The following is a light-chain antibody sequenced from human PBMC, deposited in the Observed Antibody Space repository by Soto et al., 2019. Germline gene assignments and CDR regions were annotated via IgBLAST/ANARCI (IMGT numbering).Light chain of an antibody. CDR3: QQSFRSPFT. V-gene: IGKV1-39*01. Sequence: DIQLTQSTSSLSASVGDRVTLTCRASHNINSLLNWYQQKPGKAPKVLIYAASKLETGVSSRFSGSGSGTDFTLTISGLQPEDSATYYCQQSFRSPFTFGPGTKVHIK. CDR1: HNINSL. CDR2: AAS. J-gene: IGKJ3*01.